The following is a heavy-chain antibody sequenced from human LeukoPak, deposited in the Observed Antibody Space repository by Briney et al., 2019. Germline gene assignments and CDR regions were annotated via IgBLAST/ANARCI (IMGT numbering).Heavy chain of an antibody. CDR2: IPYDGSNK. CDR1: GFTFSSYA. Sequence: GGSLRLSCAASGFTFSSYAMHWVRQAPGKGLEWVAVIPYDGSNKYYADSVKGRFTISRDNSKNTLYLQMNSLRAEDTAVYYCARDSPAYWGQGTLVTVSS. J-gene: IGHJ4*02. V-gene: IGHV3-30*04. CDR3: ARDSPAY.